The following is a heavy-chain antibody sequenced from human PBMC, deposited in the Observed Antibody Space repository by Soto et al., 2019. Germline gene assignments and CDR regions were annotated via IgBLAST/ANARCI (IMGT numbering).Heavy chain of an antibody. D-gene: IGHD1-20*01. CDR2: ISVSDAFI. CDR3: TRETVTGITGLDY. CDR1: GFNVGAFA. Sequence: GGSLRLSCAASGFNVGAFAVNWVRQAPGKGLEWVSGISVSDAFIYYADSVRGRFSISRDASENILYLQMNSLRVDDTALYYCTRETVTGITGLDYWGPGTLVTVSS. J-gene: IGHJ4*02. V-gene: IGHV3-23*01.